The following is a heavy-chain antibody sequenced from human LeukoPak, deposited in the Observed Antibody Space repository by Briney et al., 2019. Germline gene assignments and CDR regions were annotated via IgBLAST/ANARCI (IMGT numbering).Heavy chain of an antibody. CDR3: ARDVDWNYDL. Sequence: GGSLRLSCVGSGFTFSNYWMNWVRQAPGKGLEWVANVKGSDKGHVDSVKGRFSVSRDDARNSLYLQMDSLRAEDTAVYYCARDVDWNYDLWGQGTVVRVSS. D-gene: IGHD1-7*01. V-gene: IGHV3-7*01. J-gene: IGHJ4*02. CDR2: VKGSDK. CDR1: GFTFSNYW.